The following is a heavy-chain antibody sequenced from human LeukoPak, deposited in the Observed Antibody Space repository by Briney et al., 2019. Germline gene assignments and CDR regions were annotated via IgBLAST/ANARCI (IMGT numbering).Heavy chain of an antibody. J-gene: IGHJ4*02. V-gene: IGHV3-15*01. CDR2: IKSQTDNGTT. Sequence: PGGSLRLSCAASGFTFSSYAMHWVRQAPGKGLEWVGRIKSQTDNGTTDYAAPVKGRFTISRDDSKNTLYLQMNSLKTEDTAVYYCTTFYYWGQGTLVTVSS. CDR1: GFTFSSYA. CDR3: TTFYY.